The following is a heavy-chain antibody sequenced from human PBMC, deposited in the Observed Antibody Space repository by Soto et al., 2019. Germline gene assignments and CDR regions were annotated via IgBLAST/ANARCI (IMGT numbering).Heavy chain of an antibody. D-gene: IGHD3-9*01. V-gene: IGHV3-48*04. Sequence: GGSLRLSCAASGFTFSSYSMNWVRQAPGKGLEWVSYISSSSSTIYYADSVKGRFTISRDNAKNSLYLQMNSLRAEDTAVYYCARDRSGDKPVAFDIWGQGTMVTVSS. CDR2: ISSSSSTI. CDR1: GFTFSSYS. J-gene: IGHJ3*02. CDR3: ARDRSGDKPVAFDI.